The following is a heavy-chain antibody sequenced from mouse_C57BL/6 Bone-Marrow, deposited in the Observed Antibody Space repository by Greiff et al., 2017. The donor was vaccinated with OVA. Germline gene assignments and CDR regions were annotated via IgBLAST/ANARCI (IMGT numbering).Heavy chain of an antibody. Sequence: VQLQQSGAELARPGASVKLSCKASGYTFTSYGISWVKQRPGQGLEWIGEIYPRSGNTYYNEKFKGKATLTADKSSSTAYMELRSLTSEDSAVYFCASRITTVVGYFDVWGTGTTVTVSS. V-gene: IGHV1-81*01. D-gene: IGHD1-1*01. CDR3: ASRITTVVGYFDV. J-gene: IGHJ1*03. CDR2: IYPRSGNT. CDR1: GYTFTSYG.